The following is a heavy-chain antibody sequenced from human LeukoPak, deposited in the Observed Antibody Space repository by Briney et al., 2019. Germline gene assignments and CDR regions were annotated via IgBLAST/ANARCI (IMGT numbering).Heavy chain of an antibody. CDR1: GGSFSGYY. CDR3: ARAGLYCSGGSCYPLGYYMDV. J-gene: IGHJ6*03. V-gene: IGHV4-34*01. Sequence: SETRSLTCAVYGGSFSGYYWSWIRQPPGKGLEWIGEINHSGSTNYNPSLKSRVTISVDTSKNQFSLKLSSVTAADTAVYYCARAGLYCSGGSCYPLGYYMDVWGKGTTVTVSS. D-gene: IGHD2-15*01. CDR2: INHSGST.